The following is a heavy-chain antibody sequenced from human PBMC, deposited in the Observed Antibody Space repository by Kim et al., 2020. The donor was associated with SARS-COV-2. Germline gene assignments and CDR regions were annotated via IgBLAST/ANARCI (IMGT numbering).Heavy chain of an antibody. Sequence: ASVKVSCKASGYTFTSYAMHWVRQAPGQRLEWMGWINTGDGNTKYSQKFQDRVTITRDTSASTVYMELSSLRSEDKAVYYCGSRPGIAVAGLDYWGQGTLVTVSS. V-gene: IGHV1-3*04. J-gene: IGHJ4*02. CDR2: INTGDGNT. CDR1: GYTFTSYA. D-gene: IGHD6-19*01. CDR3: GSRPGIAVAGLDY.